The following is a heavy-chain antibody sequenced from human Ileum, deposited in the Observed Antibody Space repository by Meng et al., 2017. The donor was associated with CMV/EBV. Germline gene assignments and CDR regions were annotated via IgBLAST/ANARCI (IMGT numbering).Heavy chain of an antibody. CDR1: GFTFSSYW. CDR3: ARDLGGGSGY. CDR2: IDTGGSRT. V-gene: IGHV3-74*01. J-gene: IGHJ4*02. D-gene: IGHD3-16*01. Sequence: SFAASGFTFSSYWMHWVRQVPGKGLVWVARIDTGGSRTDYADSAKGRFTISRDNVKNTLYLQMNSLRAEDTAVYYCARDLGGGSGYWGQGTLVTVSS.